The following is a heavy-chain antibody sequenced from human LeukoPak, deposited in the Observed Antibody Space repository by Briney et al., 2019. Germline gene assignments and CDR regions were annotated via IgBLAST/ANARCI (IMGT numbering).Heavy chain of an antibody. D-gene: IGHD3-22*01. CDR3: ARIGVRYYYDSSGLGAFDI. CDR1: GFTFSSYG. Sequence: GGSLRLSCAASGFTFSSYGMHWVRQAPGKGLEWVSAISGSGGSTYYADSVKGRFTISRDNSKNTLYLQMNSLRAEDTAVYYCARIGVRYYYDSSGLGAFDIWGQGTMVTVSS. V-gene: IGHV3-23*01. CDR2: ISGSGGST. J-gene: IGHJ3*02.